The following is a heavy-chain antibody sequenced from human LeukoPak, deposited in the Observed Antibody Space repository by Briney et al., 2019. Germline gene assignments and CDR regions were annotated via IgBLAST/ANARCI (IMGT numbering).Heavy chain of an antibody. CDR2: IIPIFGTA. D-gene: IGHD6-13*01. Sequence: SVKFSCKASGGTFSSYAISWVRQAPGQGLEWMGGIIPIFGTANYAQKFQGRVTITTDESTSTAYMELSSLRSEDTAVYYCARSADSSSWSYWYFDLWGRGTLVTVSS. V-gene: IGHV1-69*05. CDR1: GGTFSSYA. J-gene: IGHJ2*01. CDR3: ARSADSSSWSYWYFDL.